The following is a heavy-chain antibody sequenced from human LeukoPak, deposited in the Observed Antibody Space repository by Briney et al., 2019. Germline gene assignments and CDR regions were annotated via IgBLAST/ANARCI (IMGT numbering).Heavy chain of an antibody. CDR2: ISSSSSYI. J-gene: IGHJ4*02. CDR1: GFTFSSYS. D-gene: IGHD1-26*01. CDR3: ARKGKWELPFDY. V-gene: IGHV3-21*01. Sequence: PGGSLRLSCAASGFTFSSYSMNWVRQAPGKGLEWVSSISSSSSYIYYADSVKGRFTMSRDNAKNSLYLQMNSLRAEDTAVYYCARKGKWELPFDYWGQGTLATVSS.